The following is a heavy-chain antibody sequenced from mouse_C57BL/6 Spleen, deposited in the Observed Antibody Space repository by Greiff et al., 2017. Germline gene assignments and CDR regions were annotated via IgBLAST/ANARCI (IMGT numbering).Heavy chain of an antibody. V-gene: IGHV2-6*03. CDR1: GFSLTSYG. J-gene: IGHJ4*01. D-gene: IGHD2-4*01. Sequence: VKLVESGPGLVAPSQSLSITCTVSGFSLTSYGVHWVRQPPGKGLEWLVVIWSDGSTTYNSALKSRLSISKDNSKSQVFLKMNSLQTDDTAMYYCARDYDYDGEGAMDYWGQGTSVTVSS. CDR3: ARDYDYDGEGAMDY. CDR2: IWSDGST.